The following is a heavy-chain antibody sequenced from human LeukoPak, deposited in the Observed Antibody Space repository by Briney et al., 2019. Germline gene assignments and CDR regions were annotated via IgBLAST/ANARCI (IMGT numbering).Heavy chain of an antibody. V-gene: IGHV5-51*01. CDR2: IYPADSDT. Sequence: GESLKISCKGSGYTFTCDWIAWVRQMPGKGLEWMGIIYPADSDTRYSPSFQGQVTISADKSISTAYLQWSSLKASDTAIYYCARRADGDYWGQGTLVTVSS. J-gene: IGHJ4*02. CDR3: ARRADGDY. CDR1: GYTFTCDW.